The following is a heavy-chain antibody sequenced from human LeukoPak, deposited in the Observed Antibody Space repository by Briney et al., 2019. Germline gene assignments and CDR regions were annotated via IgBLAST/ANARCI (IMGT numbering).Heavy chain of an antibody. J-gene: IGHJ5*02. D-gene: IGHD3-10*01. CDR2: IYYSGST. CDR3: ARGGITMVQGVIGWFDP. Sequence: SETLSLTCTVSGGSISSYYWSWIRQPPGKGLEWIGYIYYSGSTNYNPSLKSRVTISVDTSKNQFSLKLSSVTAADTAVYYCARGGITMVQGVIGWFDPWGQGTLVTVSS. CDR1: GGSISSYY. V-gene: IGHV4-59*01.